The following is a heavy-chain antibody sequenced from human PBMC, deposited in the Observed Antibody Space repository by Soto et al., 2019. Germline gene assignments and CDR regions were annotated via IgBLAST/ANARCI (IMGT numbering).Heavy chain of an antibody. CDR1: GFTFSSYA. CDR3: AKGVVELLPYYYSYGMDV. CDR2: ISGSGGST. Sequence: PGGSLRLSCAASGFTFSSYAMSWVRQAPGKGLEWVSAISGSGGSTYYADSVKGRFTISRDNSKNTLYLQMNSLRAEDTAVYYCAKGVVELLPYYYSYGMDVWGQGTTVTVS. J-gene: IGHJ6*02. D-gene: IGHD1-7*01. V-gene: IGHV3-23*01.